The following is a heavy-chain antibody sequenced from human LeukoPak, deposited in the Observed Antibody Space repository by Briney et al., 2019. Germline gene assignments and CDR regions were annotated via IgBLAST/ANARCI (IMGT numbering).Heavy chain of an antibody. CDR3: ASGCSSTTCLGY. J-gene: IGHJ4*02. V-gene: IGHV3-7*01. Sequence: PGGSLRLSCAASGFTVRSYWMSWVRQAPGKGLEWVANIKHDGSEKYYVDSVKGRFTISRDNAKNSLYLQMNSLRAEDTAVYYCASGCSSTTCLGYWGQGTPVTVSS. CDR1: GFTVRSYW. D-gene: IGHD2-2*01. CDR2: IKHDGSEK.